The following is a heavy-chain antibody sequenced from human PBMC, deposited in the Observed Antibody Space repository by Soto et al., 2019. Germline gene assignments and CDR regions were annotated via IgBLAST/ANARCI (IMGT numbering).Heavy chain of an antibody. CDR3: ARHISEWFDPNWFDP. V-gene: IGHV1-24*01. CDR1: GYTLTELS. CDR2: FDPEDGET. J-gene: IGHJ5*02. D-gene: IGHD3-3*01. Sequence: ASVKVSCKVSGYTLTELSMHWVRQAPGKGLEWMGGFDPEDGETIYAQKFQGRVTMTEDTSTDTAYMELSSLRSEDTAVYYCARHISEWFDPNWFDPWGQGTLVTVSS.